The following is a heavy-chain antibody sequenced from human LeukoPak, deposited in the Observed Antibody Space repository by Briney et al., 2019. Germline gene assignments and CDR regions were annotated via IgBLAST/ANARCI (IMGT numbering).Heavy chain of an antibody. CDR3: AKTFWITGWSVGFDS. V-gene: IGHV4-61*02. CDR2: ISTSGST. D-gene: IGHD3-3*01. CDR1: GASISSSGYF. J-gene: IGHJ4*02. Sequence: NPSETLSLTCSVSGASISSSGYFWTWIRQPAEKGLEWIGRISTSGSTTYNPSLESRVTMSLEKSKNQFSLRLTSVTAADTAVYYCAKTFWITGWSVGFDSWGPGTLVAVSS.